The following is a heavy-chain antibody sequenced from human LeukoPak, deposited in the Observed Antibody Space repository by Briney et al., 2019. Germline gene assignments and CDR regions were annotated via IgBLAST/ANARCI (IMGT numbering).Heavy chain of an antibody. J-gene: IGHJ4*02. CDR1: GFTLSTNA. CDR3: ARGDDSGYYDYFDY. CDR2: ISGSGAST. D-gene: IGHD3-22*01. Sequence: PGGSLRLSCLTSGFTLSTNAMSWVRQAPGKGLEWISGISGSGASTYYAASVKGRFTISRDFSKNTVFLHMNSLRAEDTAMYYCARGDDSGYYDYFDYWGQGALVTVSS. V-gene: IGHV3-23*01.